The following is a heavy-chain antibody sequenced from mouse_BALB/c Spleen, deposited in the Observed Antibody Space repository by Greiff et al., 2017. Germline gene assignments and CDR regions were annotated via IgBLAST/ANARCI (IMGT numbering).Heavy chain of an antibody. Sequence: VQRVESGPGLVQPSQSLSITCTVSGFSLTSYGVHWVRQSPGKGLEWLGVIWSGGSTDYNAAFISRLSISKDNSKSQVFFKMNSLQANDTAIYYCARNSLITTSPWFAYWGQGTLVTVSA. D-gene: IGHD1-2*01. J-gene: IGHJ3*01. V-gene: IGHV2-2*02. CDR3: ARNSLITTSPWFAY. CDR2: IWSGGST. CDR1: GFSLTSYG.